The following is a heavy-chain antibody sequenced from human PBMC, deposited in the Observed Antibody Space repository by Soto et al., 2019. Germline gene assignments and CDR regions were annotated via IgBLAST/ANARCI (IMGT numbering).Heavy chain of an antibody. D-gene: IGHD2-21*01. J-gene: IGHJ4*02. V-gene: IGHV4-39*01. CDR1: GGSIDKSNYF. CDR3: ARLGWGDGDSDY. CDR2: IFYSGTT. Sequence: HLQLQESGPGLVKSSETLSLTCSVSGGSIDKSNYFWGWIRQPPGKGLEWIGSIFYSGTTSYNSSLKSRVTISVDTSRNQFSLTLTSVTAADTAVYYCARLGWGDGDSDYWGQGTLVTVSS.